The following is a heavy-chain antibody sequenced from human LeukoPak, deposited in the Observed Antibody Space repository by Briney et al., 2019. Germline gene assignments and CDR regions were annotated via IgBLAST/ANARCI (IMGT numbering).Heavy chain of an antibody. V-gene: IGHV4-38-2*01. CDR1: GFTFSDYY. J-gene: IGHJ1*01. Sequence: GSLRLSCVASGFTFSDYYMSWIRQSPGKGLELIGSVHFSGATHYNPSLKSRVAITLDTSKNQFSLKLNSVTAADTAIYYCAKHRMWLVGLESWGQGTLVTVSS. D-gene: IGHD6-19*01. CDR3: AKHRMWLVGLES. CDR2: VHFSGAT.